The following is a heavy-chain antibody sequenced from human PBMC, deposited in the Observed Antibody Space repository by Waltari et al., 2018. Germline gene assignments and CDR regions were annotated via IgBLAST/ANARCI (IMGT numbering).Heavy chain of an antibody. J-gene: IGHJ4*02. CDR2: ISHDGNNK. D-gene: IGHD2-15*01. Sequence: QVQLVESGGGVVQPGRSLRLSCAASGFTFSIYAMNWVRQAPGKGLEWVAVISHDGNNKYYADSVKGRFTISRDNSKNTLYLQMNSLRAEDTAVYYCARGYCSGGSCYSGDYWGQGTLVTVSS. CDR3: ARGYCSGGSCYSGDY. CDR1: GFTFSIYA. V-gene: IGHV3-30*04.